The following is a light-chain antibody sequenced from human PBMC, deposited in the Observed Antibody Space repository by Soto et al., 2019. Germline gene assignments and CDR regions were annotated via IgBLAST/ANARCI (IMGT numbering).Light chain of an antibody. CDR1: QGISSY. V-gene: IGKV1-8*01. CDR2: AAS. CDR3: QQYYSYPRT. Sequence: AIRIPQSPSSRSASTGARVTITCRASQGISSYLAWYQPKPGKAPKLLIYAASTLQSGVPSRFSGSGSGTDFTLTISCLQSEDFATYYCQQYYSYPRTFGQGTKVDIK. J-gene: IGKJ1*01.